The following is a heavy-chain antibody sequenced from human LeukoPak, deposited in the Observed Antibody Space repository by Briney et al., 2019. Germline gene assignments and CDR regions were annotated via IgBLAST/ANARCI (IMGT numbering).Heavy chain of an antibody. V-gene: IGHV1-3*01. CDR3: ARVCSSTSCRYREWYFDL. CDR1: GYTFTSYA. CDR2: INAGNGNT. J-gene: IGHJ2*01. Sequence: ASVKVSCKASGYTFTSYAMHWVRQAPGQRLEWMGWINAGNGNTKYSQKFQGRVTITRDTSISTAYMELSRLRSDDTAVYYCARVCSSTSCRYREWYFDLWGRGTLVTVSS. D-gene: IGHD2-2*01.